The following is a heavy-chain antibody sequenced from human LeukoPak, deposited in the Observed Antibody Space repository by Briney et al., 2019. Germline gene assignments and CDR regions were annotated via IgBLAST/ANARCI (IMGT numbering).Heavy chain of an antibody. J-gene: IGHJ4*02. D-gene: IGHD4-23*01. Sequence: PGGSLRLSCAASGFTFSSYAMSWVRQAPGKGLEWVSAISGSGGSAYYADSVKGRFTISRDNSKNTLYLQMNSLRAEDTAVYYCAKDPNYGGNSGVGYFDYWGQGTLVTVSS. CDR1: GFTFSSYA. V-gene: IGHV3-23*01. CDR3: AKDPNYGGNSGVGYFDY. CDR2: ISGSGGSA.